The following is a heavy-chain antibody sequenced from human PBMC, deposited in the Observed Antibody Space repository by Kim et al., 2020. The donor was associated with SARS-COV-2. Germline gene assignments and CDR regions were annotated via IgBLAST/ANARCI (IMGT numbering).Heavy chain of an antibody. CDR2: IYYSGST. V-gene: IGHV4-31*03. J-gene: IGHJ5*02. D-gene: IGHD3-22*01. Sequence: SETLSLTCTVSGGSISSGGYYWSWIRQHPGKGLEWIGYIYYSGSTYYNPSLKSRVTISVDTSKNQFSLKLSSVTAADTAVYYCARGSDYYDSSGYYYEGWFDPWGQGTLVTVSS. CDR3: ARGSDYYDSSGYYYEGWFDP. CDR1: GGSISSGGYY.